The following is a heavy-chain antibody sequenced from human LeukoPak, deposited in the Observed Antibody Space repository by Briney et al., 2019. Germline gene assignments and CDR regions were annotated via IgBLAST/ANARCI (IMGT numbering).Heavy chain of an antibody. J-gene: IGHJ4*02. V-gene: IGHV4-61*02. Sequence: SETLSLTCTVSGGPISSGSYYWSWIRQPAGKGLEWIGRIYTSGSTTYNSSLKTRVTISLDTSKSHFALRLSSVTAADTAVYYCAGGGVLHLWSIDYGGQGTRVTVSS. CDR1: GGPISSGSYY. D-gene: IGHD5-18*01. CDR3: AGGGVLHLWSIDY. CDR2: IYTSGST.